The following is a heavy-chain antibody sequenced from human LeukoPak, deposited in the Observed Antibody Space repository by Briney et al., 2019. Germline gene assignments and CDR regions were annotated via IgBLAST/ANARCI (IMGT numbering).Heavy chain of an antibody. V-gene: IGHV3-30-3*01. CDR2: ISYDGSNK. J-gene: IGHJ4*02. CDR1: GFTFSSYA. Sequence: GGSLRLSCAASGFTFSSYAMHWVRQAPGKGLEWVAVISYDGSNKYYADSVKGRFTISRDNSKNTLYLQMNSLRAEDTAVYYCARSTVTTWGQGTLVTVSS. CDR3: ARSTVTT. D-gene: IGHD4-17*01.